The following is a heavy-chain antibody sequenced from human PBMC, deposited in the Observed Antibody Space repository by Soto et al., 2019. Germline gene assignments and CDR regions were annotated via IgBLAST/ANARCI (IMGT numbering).Heavy chain of an antibody. Sequence: KTSETLSLTCTVSGASLSSYYWNWIRQPPGKGLEWIGNIHKSGSTNYNPSLKSRVTISIDTSQNQFPLKLNFVTAADTAVYYCARKGYCSGGACYSGATLSFDYWGQGALVTVSS. CDR2: IHKSGST. J-gene: IGHJ4*02. CDR3: ARKGYCSGGACYSGATLSFDY. CDR1: GASLSSYY. D-gene: IGHD2-15*01. V-gene: IGHV4-59*01.